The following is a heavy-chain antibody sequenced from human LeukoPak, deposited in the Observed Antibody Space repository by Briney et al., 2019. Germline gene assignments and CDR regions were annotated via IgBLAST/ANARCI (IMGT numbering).Heavy chain of an antibody. CDR1: GFTFSSYA. V-gene: IGHV3-23*01. J-gene: IGHJ5*02. Sequence: AGGSLRLSCAASGFTFSSYAMSWVRQAPGKGLEWVSAISGSGGSTYYGDSVKGRFTISRDNSKNTLNLQMNSLRAEDTAVYYCAKDRGSSWIYWFDPWGQGTLVTVSS. D-gene: IGHD6-13*01. CDR3: AKDRGSSWIYWFDP. CDR2: ISGSGGST.